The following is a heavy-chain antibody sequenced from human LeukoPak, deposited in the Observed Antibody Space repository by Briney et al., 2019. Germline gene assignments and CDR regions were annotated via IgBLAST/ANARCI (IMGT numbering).Heavy chain of an antibody. J-gene: IGHJ4*02. CDR2: IKQDGSEK. CDR3: ARDLMVGATRVFDY. D-gene: IGHD1-26*01. Sequence: QPGGSLRLSCAASGFTFSSYWMSWVRQAPGKGLEWVANIKQDGSEKYYVDSVKGRFTISRDNAKNSLYLQMNSLRAEDTAVYCCARDLMVGATRVFDYWGQGTLVTVSS. V-gene: IGHV3-7*01. CDR1: GFTFSSYW.